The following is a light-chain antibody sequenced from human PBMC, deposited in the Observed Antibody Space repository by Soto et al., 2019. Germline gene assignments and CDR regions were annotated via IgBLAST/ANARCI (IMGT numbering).Light chain of an antibody. V-gene: IGKV3-11*01. J-gene: IGKJ1*01. Sequence: IVLTQSPATLSLSPGERATLSCRASESVSSYLAWYQHKPGQAPRLLIYDASNRATGIPARFSGSGSGTDFTLTISSLEPEDFAVYYCNQRGNWPPWTFGQGTKVEIK. CDR3: NQRGNWPPWT. CDR2: DAS. CDR1: ESVSSY.